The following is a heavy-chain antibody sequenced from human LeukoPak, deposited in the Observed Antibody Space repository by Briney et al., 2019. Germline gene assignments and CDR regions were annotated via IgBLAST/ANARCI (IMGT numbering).Heavy chain of an antibody. CDR3: AKDGGRLGELSSLDY. J-gene: IGHJ4*02. CDR2: ISGSGGST. Sequence: GGSLRLSCAASGFTFSSYAMSWVRQAPGKGLEWVSAISGSGGSTYYADSVKGRFTISRDNSKNALYLQMNSLRAEDTAVYYCAKDGGRLGELSSLDYWGQGTLVTVSS. CDR1: GFTFSSYA. V-gene: IGHV3-23*01. D-gene: IGHD3-16*02.